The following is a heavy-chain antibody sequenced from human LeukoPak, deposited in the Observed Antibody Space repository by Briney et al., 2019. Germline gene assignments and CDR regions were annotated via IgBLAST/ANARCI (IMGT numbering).Heavy chain of an antibody. CDR1: GYTFTSYG. V-gene: IGHV1-18*04. CDR2: ISAYNGNT. D-gene: IGHD2-21*01. CDR3: SGWAVIGGQDFDY. Sequence: GAAVKVSCKASGYTFTSYGISWVRQAPGQGLVWMGWISAYNGNTNYAQKLQGRVTMTTDTSTSTAYMELRSLRSDDTAVYYCSGWAVIGGQDFDYWGQGTLVTVSS. J-gene: IGHJ4*02.